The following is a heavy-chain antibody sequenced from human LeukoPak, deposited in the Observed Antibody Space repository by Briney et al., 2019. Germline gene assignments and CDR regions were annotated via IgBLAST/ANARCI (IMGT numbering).Heavy chain of an antibody. Sequence: GGSLRLSCAASGFTFSSYAMSWVRQAPGKGLEWVANIKQDGSEKYYADSVKGRFTISRDNAKNSLYLQMNSLRAEDTAVYYCARVGGRNYYDSSGYLYWGQGTLVTVTS. D-gene: IGHD3-22*01. CDR2: IKQDGSEK. CDR3: ARVGGRNYYDSSGYLY. J-gene: IGHJ4*02. V-gene: IGHV3-7*01. CDR1: GFTFSSYA.